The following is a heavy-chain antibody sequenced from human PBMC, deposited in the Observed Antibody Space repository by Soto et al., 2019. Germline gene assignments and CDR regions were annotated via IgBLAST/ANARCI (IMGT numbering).Heavy chain of an antibody. Sequence: GGSLRLSCAASGFTFSSYGMHWVRQAPGKGLEWVAVISYDGSNKYYADSVKGRFTISRDNSKNTLYLQMNSLRAEDTAVYYGAKASYGSGGSCLKGHWFDPWGQGTLVTVSS. J-gene: IGHJ5*02. V-gene: IGHV3-30*18. CDR2: ISYDGSNK. CDR1: GFTFSSYG. CDR3: AKASYGSGGSCLKGHWFDP. D-gene: IGHD2-15*01.